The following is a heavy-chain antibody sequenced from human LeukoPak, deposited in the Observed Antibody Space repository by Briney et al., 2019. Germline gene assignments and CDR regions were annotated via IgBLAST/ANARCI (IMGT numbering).Heavy chain of an antibody. J-gene: IGHJ3*02. V-gene: IGHV3-30*02. CDR1: GFTFSSYG. D-gene: IGHD1-14*01. Sequence: PGGSLRLSCAASGFTFSSYGMHWVRQAPGKGLEWVAFIRCDGSNKYYADSVKGRFTISRDNSKNTLYLQMNSLRAEDTAVYYCAKLPNLDAFDIWGQGTMVTVSS. CDR2: IRCDGSNK. CDR3: AKLPNLDAFDI.